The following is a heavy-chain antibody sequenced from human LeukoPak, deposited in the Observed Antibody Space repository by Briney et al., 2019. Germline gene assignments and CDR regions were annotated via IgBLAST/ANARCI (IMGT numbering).Heavy chain of an antibody. D-gene: IGHD6-13*01. J-gene: IGHJ5*02. CDR3: ARAKRSNTNWFDP. V-gene: IGHV1-2*06. CDR2: INPNSGGT. Sequence: ASVKVSRKASGYTLTGYYMHWVRQAPDQGLEWLGRINPNSGGTNYAQKFQGRVTMTRDTSISTAYMELSRLRSDDTAVYYCARAKRSNTNWFDPWGQGTLVTVSS. CDR1: GYTLTGYY.